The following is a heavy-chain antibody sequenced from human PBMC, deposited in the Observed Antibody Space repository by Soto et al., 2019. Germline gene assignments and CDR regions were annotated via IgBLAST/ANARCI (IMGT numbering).Heavy chain of an antibody. CDR2: INPNNGNT. CDR1: GYSFTTYD. CDR3: ARTSSGTREGFDP. D-gene: IGHD1-7*01. V-gene: IGHV1-8*01. Sequence: ASVKVSCKASGYSFTTYDINWVRQATGQGLEWMGWINPNNGNTGYAQKFQGRVTLTRTASISTAYMELSSLRSDDTAVYYCARTSSGTREGFDPWGQGTLVTVSS. J-gene: IGHJ5*02.